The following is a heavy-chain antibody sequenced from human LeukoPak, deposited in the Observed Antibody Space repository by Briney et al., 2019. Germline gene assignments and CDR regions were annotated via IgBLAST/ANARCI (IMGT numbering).Heavy chain of an antibody. V-gene: IGHV1-46*01. CDR2: INPSGGST. CDR1: GCTFTSYY. J-gene: IGHJ4*02. Sequence: ASVKVSCKASGCTFTSYYMHWVRQAPGQGLEWMGIINPSGGSTSYAQKFQGRVTMTRDTSTSTVYMELSSLRSEDTAVYYCARDRPCVVGGGDCQNFDYWGQGTLVTVSS. CDR3: ARDRPCVVGGGDCQNFDY. D-gene: IGHD2-21*02.